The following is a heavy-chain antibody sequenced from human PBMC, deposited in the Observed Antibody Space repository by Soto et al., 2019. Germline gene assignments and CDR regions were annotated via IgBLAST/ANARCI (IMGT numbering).Heavy chain of an antibody. Sequence: SQPMRHTSTVSGGSIRSLSDHWVCINQPPGKGLEWIGSIYYSGSSYYNPSLKSRVTISVDTSKNQFSLKLNSVTAADTAVYYCARHYGDGCDYLDYWGQGTLVTVSS. D-gene: IGHD5-12*01. CDR1: GGSIRSLSDH. V-gene: IGHV4-39*01. CDR2: IYYSGSS. J-gene: IGHJ4*02. CDR3: ARHYGDGCDYLDY.